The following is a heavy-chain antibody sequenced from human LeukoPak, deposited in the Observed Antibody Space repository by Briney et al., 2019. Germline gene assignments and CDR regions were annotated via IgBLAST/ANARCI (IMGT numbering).Heavy chain of an antibody. D-gene: IGHD3-22*01. CDR2: IWYDGSNK. CDR1: GFTFSSYG. J-gene: IGHJ4*02. V-gene: IGHV3-33*01. CDR3: ARANRLYYYDSSGLDY. Sequence: PGGSLRLSCAASGFTFSSYGMHWVRQAPGKGLEWVAVIWYDGSNKYYADSVKGRFTISRDNSKNTLYLQMNSLRAEDTAVYYCARANRLYYYDSSGLDYWGRGTLVTVSS.